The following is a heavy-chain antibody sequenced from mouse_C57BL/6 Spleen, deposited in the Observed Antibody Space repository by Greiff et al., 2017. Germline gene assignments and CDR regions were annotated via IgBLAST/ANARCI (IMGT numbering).Heavy chain of an antibody. CDR1: GYTFTSYW. V-gene: IGHV1-55*01. CDR3: ATIYDGYPDD. D-gene: IGHD2-3*01. Sequence: VQLQQPGAELVKPGASVKMSCKASGYTFTSYWITWVKQRPGQGLEWIGDIYPGSGSTNYNEKFKSKATLTVDTSSSTAYMQLSSLTSEASAVYYCATIYDGYPDDWGQGTTLTVSS. J-gene: IGHJ2*01. CDR2: IYPGSGST.